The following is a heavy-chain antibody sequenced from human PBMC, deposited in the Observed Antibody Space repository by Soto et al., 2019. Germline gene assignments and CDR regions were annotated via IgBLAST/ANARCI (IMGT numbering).Heavy chain of an antibody. CDR1: GGSISSYY. CDR2: IYYSGST. J-gene: IGHJ6*03. D-gene: IGHD2-15*01. Sequence: SETLSLTCTVSGGSISSYYWSWIRQPPGKGLEWIGYIYYSGSTNYNPSLKSRVTISVETSKNQFSRKLSSVTAADTAVYYCARLGARVYCSGGSCYVGSKKKKGDYYYLDVWGKGTTVTVSS. CDR3: ARLGARVYCSGGSCYVGSKKKKGDYYYLDV. V-gene: IGHV4-59*01.